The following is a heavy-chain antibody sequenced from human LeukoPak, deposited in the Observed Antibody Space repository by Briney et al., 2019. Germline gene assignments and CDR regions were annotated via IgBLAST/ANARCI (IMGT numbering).Heavy chain of an antibody. CDR3: ARAVLGYAFDI. Sequence: PGGSLRLSCAASGFTFSDHYMDWVRQAPGEGLEWVSRTRDKAHSYTTEYAASVKGRFSISRADSKNSMYLQMNSLKTEDTAVYYCARAVLGYAFDIWGQGTMVTVSS. D-gene: IGHD2-8*02. V-gene: IGHV3-72*01. CDR2: TRDKAHSYTT. J-gene: IGHJ3*02. CDR1: GFTFSDHY.